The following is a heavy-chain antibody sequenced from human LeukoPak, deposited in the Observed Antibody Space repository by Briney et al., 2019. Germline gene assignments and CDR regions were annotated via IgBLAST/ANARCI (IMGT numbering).Heavy chain of an antibody. CDR3: ARDGGTMVRGVNYYYYMDV. Sequence: ASVKVSCKASGYTFTGYYMHWVRQAPGQGLEWMGWINPNSGGANYAQKFQGRVTMTRDTSISTAYMELSRLRSDDTAVYYCARDGGTMVRGVNYYYYMDVWGKGTTVTVSS. V-gene: IGHV1-2*02. CDR2: INPNSGGA. D-gene: IGHD3-10*01. CDR1: GYTFTGYY. J-gene: IGHJ6*03.